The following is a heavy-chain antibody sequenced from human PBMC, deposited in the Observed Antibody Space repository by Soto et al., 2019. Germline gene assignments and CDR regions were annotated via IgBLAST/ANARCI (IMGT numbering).Heavy chain of an antibody. Sequence: LSLTCAVYGGSFSGYYWSWIRQPPGKGLEWIGEINHSGSTNYNPSLKSRVTISVDTSKNQFSLKLSSVTAADTAVYYCARGGWFDPWGQGTLVTVSS. J-gene: IGHJ5*02. CDR3: ARGGWFDP. CDR2: INHSGST. CDR1: GGSFSGYY. V-gene: IGHV4-34*01.